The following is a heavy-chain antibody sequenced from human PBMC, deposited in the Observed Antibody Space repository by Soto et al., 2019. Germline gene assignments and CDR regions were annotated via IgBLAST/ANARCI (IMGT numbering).Heavy chain of an antibody. Sequence: QITLKESGPTLVKPTQTLTLTCTFSGFSLRISGVGVGWIRQPPGKALEWLALIYWDDDKRYSPSLKSRLTIXKXXSKNPVVLTMTNMDPVDTATYYCAHSATVSDAFDIWGQGTMVTVSS. D-gene: IGHD2-15*01. CDR2: IYWDDDK. CDR1: GFSLRISGVG. CDR3: AHSATVSDAFDI. J-gene: IGHJ3*02. V-gene: IGHV2-5*02.